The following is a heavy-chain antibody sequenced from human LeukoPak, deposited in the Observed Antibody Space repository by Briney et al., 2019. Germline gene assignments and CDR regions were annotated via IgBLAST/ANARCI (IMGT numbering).Heavy chain of an antibody. CDR2: MNPNSGNT. CDR1: GYTFTSYD. CDR3: AISRMPYSSSWYEKYYYHYYMDV. V-gene: IGHV1-8*01. D-gene: IGHD6-13*01. Sequence: ASVKVSCKASGYTFTSYDINWVRQATGQGLEWMGWMNPNSGNTGYAQKFQGRVTMTRNTSISTAYMELSSLRSEDTAVYYCAISRMPYSSSWYEKYYYHYYMDVWGKGTTVTVSS. J-gene: IGHJ6*03.